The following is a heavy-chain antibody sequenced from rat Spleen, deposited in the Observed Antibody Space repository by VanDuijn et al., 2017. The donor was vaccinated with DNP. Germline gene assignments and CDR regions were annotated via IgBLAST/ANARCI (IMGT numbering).Heavy chain of an antibody. Sequence: EVQLVESGGGLVQSGRSLKVSCAASGFTFSDYYMAWVRQAPKKGLEWVTSIDYAGRNTYYGDSVKGRFTISRDTAENTLYLQMDSLKSEDTATYYCARPDYWGQGVMVTVSS. CDR3: ARPDY. J-gene: IGHJ2*01. CDR1: GFTFSDYY. CDR2: IDYAGRNT. V-gene: IGHV5-22*01.